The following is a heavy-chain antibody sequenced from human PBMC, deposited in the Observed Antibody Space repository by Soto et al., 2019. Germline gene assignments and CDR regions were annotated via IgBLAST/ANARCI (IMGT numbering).Heavy chain of an antibody. J-gene: IGHJ4*02. D-gene: IGHD6-19*01. CDR2: IIPILGIA. CDR1: GGTFSSYT. V-gene: IGHV1-69*04. CDR3: ARDSIAVADDPFDY. Sequence: SVKVSCKASGGTFSSYTISWVRQAPGQGLEWMGRIIPILGIANYAQKFQGRVTITADKSTSTAYMELSSLRSEDTAVYYCARDSIAVADDPFDYWGQGTLVTVSS.